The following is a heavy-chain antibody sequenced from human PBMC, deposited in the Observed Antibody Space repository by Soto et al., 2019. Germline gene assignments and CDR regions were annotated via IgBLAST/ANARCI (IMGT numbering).Heavy chain of an antibody. CDR1: GFSFSDYY. CDR3: VRCAVYCHPYGMDV. Sequence: QVQLVESGGGLVKPGGSLRLSCAASGFSFSDYYMTWIRQAPGKGLEWLSYISSSGYPIYYADSVKGRFTISRDNAKNSLYLQMNSLSAEDTAVYYCVRCAVYCHPYGMDVWGLGATVTVSS. CDR2: ISSSGYPI. V-gene: IGHV3-11*04. D-gene: IGHD2-15*01. J-gene: IGHJ6*02.